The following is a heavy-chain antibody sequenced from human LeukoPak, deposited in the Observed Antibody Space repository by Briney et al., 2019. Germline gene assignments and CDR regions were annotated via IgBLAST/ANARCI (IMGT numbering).Heavy chain of an antibody. CDR2: IKQDGSEK. J-gene: IGHJ4*02. V-gene: IGHV3-7*01. CDR1: GFTLSSHW. D-gene: IGHD1-26*01. Sequence: GGSLRLSCAAYGFTLSSHWMRWVRPAPGKGLEWVANIKQDGSEKYYVDSVKGRFTISRDNAKNSLYLQMNSLRAEDTAVYYCARFSGSYPRSPFDYWGQGTLVTVSS. CDR3: ARFSGSYPRSPFDY.